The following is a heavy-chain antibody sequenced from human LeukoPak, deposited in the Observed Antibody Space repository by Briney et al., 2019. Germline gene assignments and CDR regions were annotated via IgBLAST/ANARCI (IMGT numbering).Heavy chain of an antibody. CDR3: TTIGDY. J-gene: IGHJ4*02. D-gene: IGHD3-16*01. Sequence: GGSLRLSCAASGFTFSHAWMSWVRQAPGKGLEWVGRIKSKTAGGTTDYAAPVKGRFSVSRDDSKSTLYLQMNSLKSEDTGVYYCTTIGDYWGLRTQVTVSS. V-gene: IGHV3-15*01. CDR1: GFTFSHAW. CDR2: IKSKTAGGTT.